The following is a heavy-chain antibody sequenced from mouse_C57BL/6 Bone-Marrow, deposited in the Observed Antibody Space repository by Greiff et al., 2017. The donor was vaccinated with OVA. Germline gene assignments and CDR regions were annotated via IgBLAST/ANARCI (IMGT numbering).Heavy chain of an antibody. V-gene: IGHV5-4*01. Sequence: EVQLVESGGGLVKPGASLKLSCAASGFTFSSYAMSWVRQTPEKRLEWVATISHGGSYTYYPDNVKGRVTISRDNAKNNMDLQMNQLKSEDTAMYYLARDHGYDVDCYFDVWGTGTTVTVSS. J-gene: IGHJ1*03. CDR2: ISHGGSYT. CDR1: GFTFSSYA. CDR3: ARDHGYDVDCYFDV. D-gene: IGHD2-2*01.